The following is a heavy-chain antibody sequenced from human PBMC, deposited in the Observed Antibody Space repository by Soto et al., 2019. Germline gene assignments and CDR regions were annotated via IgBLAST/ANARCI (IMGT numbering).Heavy chain of an antibody. CDR3: VKNVLGHDNYATIRHYFDH. CDR2: IDPSGGVT. CDR1: GYTFTKFH. V-gene: IGHV1-46*01. D-gene: IGHD5-12*01. J-gene: IGHJ4*02. Sequence: QVQLIQFGAEVKKPGASVKVSCRASGYTFTKFHIHWVRQAPGQGLEWMGIIDPSGGVTSDAQRLQGRSTMTSDTSMSPVYMELSGLTSEDMAVYYSVKNVLGHDNYATIRHYFDHWGPVTMVTLSA.